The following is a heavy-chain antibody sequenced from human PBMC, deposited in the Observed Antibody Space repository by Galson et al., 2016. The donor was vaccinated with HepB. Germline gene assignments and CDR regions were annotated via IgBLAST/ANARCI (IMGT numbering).Heavy chain of an antibody. Sequence: SLRLSCAASGFTFSRLWMNWVRQAPGKGLEWVARVNPDGSESDYVDSVKGRFTISRDNVKNSIYLQMNSLRAEYTAVYYCEKSFDNWGQGTLVTVSS. CDR2: VNPDGSES. CDR1: GFTFSRLW. J-gene: IGHJ4*02. CDR3: EKSFDN. V-gene: IGHV3-7*03.